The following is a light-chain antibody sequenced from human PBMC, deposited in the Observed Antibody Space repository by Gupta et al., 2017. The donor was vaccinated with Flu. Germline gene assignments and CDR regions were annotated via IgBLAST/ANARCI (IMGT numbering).Light chain of an antibody. CDR1: SSDVGSYNR. CDR2: EVS. J-gene: IGLJ1*01. Sequence: QSALTQPPSVSGSPGQSVTISCTGASSDVGSYNRVSWYQQPPGTAPKLMIYEVSNRPSGVPDRFSGSKSDNTASLTISGLQAEDEADYYCSSYTSSYTYVFGTGTKVTVL. V-gene: IGLV2-18*02. CDR3: SSYTSSYTYV.